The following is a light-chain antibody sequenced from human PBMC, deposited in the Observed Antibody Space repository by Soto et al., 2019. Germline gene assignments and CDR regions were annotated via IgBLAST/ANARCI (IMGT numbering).Light chain of an antibody. CDR3: SSYAGSNHYV. CDR2: EVS. J-gene: IGLJ1*01. Sequence: QSVLTQPPSASGSPGQSVTISCTGTSGDVGGYNYVSWYQQHPGKAPKLMIFEVSEQPSGVPDRFSASKSGNTASLTVSGLQAEDEADYYCSSYAGSNHYVFGTGTKVTVL. V-gene: IGLV2-8*01. CDR1: SGDVGGYNY.